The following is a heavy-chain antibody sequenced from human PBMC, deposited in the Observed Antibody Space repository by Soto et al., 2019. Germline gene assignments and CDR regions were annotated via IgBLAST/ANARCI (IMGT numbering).Heavy chain of an antibody. V-gene: IGHV3-64D*06. CDR3: TKVRADYYDSSGPNY. D-gene: IGHD3-22*01. CDR1: GFTFSSYA. Sequence: GGSLRLSCSASGFTFSSYAMHWVRQAPGKGLEYVSAISSNGGSTYYADSVKGRFTISRDNSKNTLYLQMSSLKTEDTAVYYCTKVRADYYDSSGPNYWGQGTLVTVSS. J-gene: IGHJ4*02. CDR2: ISSNGGST.